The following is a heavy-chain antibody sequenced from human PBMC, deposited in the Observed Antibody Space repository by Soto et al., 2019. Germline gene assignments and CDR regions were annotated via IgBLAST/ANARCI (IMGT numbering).Heavy chain of an antibody. CDR3: TTGYSSGDLFRSG. V-gene: IGHV3-15*01. CDR1: GFTFSNAW. J-gene: IGHJ4*02. CDR2: IKSKTDGGTT. D-gene: IGHD6-19*01. Sequence: GGSLRLSCAASGFTFSNAWMSWVRQAPGKGLEWVGRIKSKTDGGTTDYAAPVKGRFTISRDDSKNTLYLQMNSLKTEDTAVYYCTTGYSSGDLFRSGWGKGTLVTVSS.